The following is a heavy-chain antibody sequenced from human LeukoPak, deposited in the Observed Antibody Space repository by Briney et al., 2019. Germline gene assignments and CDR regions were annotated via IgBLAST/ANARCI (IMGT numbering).Heavy chain of an antibody. J-gene: IGHJ4*02. CDR1: GFTVSSNY. D-gene: IGHD3-10*01. V-gene: IGHV3-66*01. CDR3: VRDEGFHGSGSN. Sequence: GGSLRLSCAASGFTVSSNYMSWVRQAPGKGLEWVSVIYSGGNTYYADPVKGRFTISRDNSKNTLYLQMNSLRGEDTAVYYCVRDEGFHGSGSNWGQGTLVTVSS. CDR2: IYSGGNT.